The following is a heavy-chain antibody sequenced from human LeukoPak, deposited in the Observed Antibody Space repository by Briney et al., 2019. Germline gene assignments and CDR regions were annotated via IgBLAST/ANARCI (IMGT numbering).Heavy chain of an antibody. CDR2: INHSVST. CDR3: ARGPRDSTTWYANY. Sequence: SETLSLTCAVYGGSFSGYYWSWIRQPPRKRLGWIGEINHSVSTNYNTSLKSRVTISVDTSKNQFSLNLSSVTVADTAVYCCARGPRDSTTWYANYWGQGTLVTVSS. V-gene: IGHV4-34*01. CDR1: GGSFSGYY. D-gene: IGHD6-13*01. J-gene: IGHJ4*02.